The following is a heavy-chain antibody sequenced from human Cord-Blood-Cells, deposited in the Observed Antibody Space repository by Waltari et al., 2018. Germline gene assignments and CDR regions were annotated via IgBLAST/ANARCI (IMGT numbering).Heavy chain of an antibody. Sequence: QVQLVESGGGVVQPGRSLRLSCAASGLTVSSYGMLWVRQAPGKGLEWVAVITYDGSNKYYADSVKGRFTISRDNSKNTLYLQMNSLRAEDTAVYYCAKDTRQMTTVTTFDYWGQGTLVTVSS. CDR2: ITYDGSNK. CDR1: GLTVSSYG. V-gene: IGHV3-30*18. J-gene: IGHJ4*02. CDR3: AKDTRQMTTVTTFDY. D-gene: IGHD4-4*01.